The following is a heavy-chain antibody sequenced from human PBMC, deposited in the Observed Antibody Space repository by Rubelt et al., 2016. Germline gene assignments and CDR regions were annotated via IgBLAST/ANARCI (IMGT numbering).Heavy chain of an antibody. V-gene: IGHV4-39*02. D-gene: IGHD2-21*02. CDR2: IYYNGNT. CDR1: GGSISNSLHY. CDR3: ARLVVTPRLGLDY. Sequence: QVQLQESGPGLVKPSETLSLTCTVSGGSISNSLHYWGWIRQPPGKGLEWIGTIYYNGNTYYVPSLMSRLTISVDTPKNSSSWKLGSVTAADTAVYYCARLVVTPRLGLDYWGQGTLVTVSS. J-gene: IGHJ4*02.